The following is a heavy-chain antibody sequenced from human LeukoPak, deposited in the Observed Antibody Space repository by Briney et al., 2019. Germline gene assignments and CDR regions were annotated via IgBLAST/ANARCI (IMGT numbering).Heavy chain of an antibody. CDR3: ARVEGHYDILTGYVDY. Sequence: GGSLRLSCVASGFTFSSYSMNWVRQAPGKGLEWVSSISSSSSYIYYADSVKGRFAISRDNAKNSLYLQMNSLRAEDTAVYYCARVEGHYDILTGYVDYWGQGTLVTVSS. J-gene: IGHJ4*02. D-gene: IGHD3-9*01. CDR2: ISSSSSYI. V-gene: IGHV3-21*01. CDR1: GFTFSSYS.